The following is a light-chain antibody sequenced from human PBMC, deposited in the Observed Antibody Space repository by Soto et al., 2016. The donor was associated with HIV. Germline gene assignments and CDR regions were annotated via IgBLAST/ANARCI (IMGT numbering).Light chain of an antibody. CDR3: QAWDSSTVV. J-gene: IGLJ2*01. CDR1: KLGHKY. Sequence: SYELTQPPSVSVSPGQTASITCSGDKLGHKYASWYQQKPGQSPVVVMYQDIKRPSGIPERFSGSNSGNTATLTISGTQAMDGADYYCQAWDSSTVVFGGGTKLTVL. CDR2: QDI. V-gene: IGLV3-1*01.